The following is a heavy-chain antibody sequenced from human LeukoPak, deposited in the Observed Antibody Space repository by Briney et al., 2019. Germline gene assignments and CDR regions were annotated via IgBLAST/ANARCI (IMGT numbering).Heavy chain of an antibody. CDR3: ARDRTSGSYYYQTDYFDY. V-gene: IGHV1-18*01. CDR2: ISAYNGNT. Sequence: ASVKVSCKASGYTFTSYGISWARQAPGQGLEWMGWISAYNGNTNYAQKLQGRVTMTTDTSTSTAYMELRSLRSDDTAVYYCARDRTSGSYYYQTDYFDYWGQGTLVTVSS. J-gene: IGHJ4*02. D-gene: IGHD3-10*01. CDR1: GYTFTSYG.